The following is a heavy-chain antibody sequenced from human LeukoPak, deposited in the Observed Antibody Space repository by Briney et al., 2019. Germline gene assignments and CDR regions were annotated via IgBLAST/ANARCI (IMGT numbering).Heavy chain of an antibody. D-gene: IGHD1-26*01. Sequence: SETLSLTCAVYGGSFSGYYWSWIRQPPGKGLEWIGEINHSGSTNYNPSLKSRVTISVDTSKNQFSLKLSSVTAADTAVYYCARGPDTNGSLLPFDYWGQGTLVTVSS. J-gene: IGHJ4*02. CDR3: ARGPDTNGSLLPFDY. CDR1: GGSFSGYY. CDR2: INHSGST. V-gene: IGHV4-34*01.